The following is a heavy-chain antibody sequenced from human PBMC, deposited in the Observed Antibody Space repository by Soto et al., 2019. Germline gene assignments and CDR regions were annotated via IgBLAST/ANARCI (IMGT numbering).Heavy chain of an antibody. Sequence: EVQLVESGGGLVQPGGSLRLSFAASGFTVSNNYINWVRQAPGKGLEWVSVIYSGGSTYYADSVKGRFTISRDNSKNTLYLQMNSLRAEDTAVYYCARGGPPTSNWFDPWGQGTLVTVSS. D-gene: IGHD1-26*01. J-gene: IGHJ5*02. CDR1: GFTVSNNY. V-gene: IGHV3-66*01. CDR3: ARGGPPTSNWFDP. CDR2: IYSGGST.